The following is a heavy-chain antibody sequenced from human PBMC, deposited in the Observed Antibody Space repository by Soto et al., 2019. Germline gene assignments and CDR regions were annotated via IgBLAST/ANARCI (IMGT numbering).Heavy chain of an antibody. J-gene: IGHJ4*02. D-gene: IGHD2-21*01. CDR3: GNAAAAHDVVVVSSPRAAAFDF. V-gene: IGHV3-23*01. CDR1: GFTFDIYA. CDR2: ISGSGPTT. Sequence: GGSLRLSCAASGFTFDIYAMNWVRQAPGKGPEWIAVISGSGPTTYHAAPVKGRFTISRDNSKNTLFLNMVNPRAEDTAIYYCGNAAAAHDVVVVSSPRAAAFDFWGRGTLVTVSS.